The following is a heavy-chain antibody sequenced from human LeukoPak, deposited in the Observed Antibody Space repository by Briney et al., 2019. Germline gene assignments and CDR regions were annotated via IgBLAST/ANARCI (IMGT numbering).Heavy chain of an antibody. D-gene: IGHD2-15*01. CDR3: ATYHIHGYCSGGSCFGY. J-gene: IGHJ4*02. V-gene: IGHV1-24*01. CDR1: GYTLTELS. CDR2: FDPEDGET. Sequence: EASVKVSCKVSGYTLTELSMHWVRRAPGKGLEWMGGFDPEDGETIYAQKFQGRVTMTEDTSTDTAYMELSSLRSEDTAVYYCATYHIHGYCSGGSCFGYWGQGTLVTVSS.